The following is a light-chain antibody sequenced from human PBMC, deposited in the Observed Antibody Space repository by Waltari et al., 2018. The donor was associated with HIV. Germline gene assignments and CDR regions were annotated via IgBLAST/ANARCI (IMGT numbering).Light chain of an antibody. CDR2: KAT. V-gene: IGKV1-5*03. CDR1: QNVRAW. CDR3: HQYSDYLGS. J-gene: IGKJ1*01. Sequence: DIHMSQSPPTLTASIGDRVNITCRASQNVRAWLAWYQQKPGEAPNLLIYKATNVEGGVPSRFSGSASGTDFTLTIDSLHPDDFATYYCHQYSDYLGSFGQGTKVEVK.